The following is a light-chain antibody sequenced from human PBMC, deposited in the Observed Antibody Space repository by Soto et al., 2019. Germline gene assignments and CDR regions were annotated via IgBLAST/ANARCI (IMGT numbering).Light chain of an antibody. J-gene: IGLJ2*01. CDR3: SSYAGSNNLGL. CDR1: SSDVGGYEY. V-gene: IGLV2-8*01. Sequence: QSALTQPPSASGSPGQSVTISCTGTSSDVGGYEYVSWYQQYPGKAPKLMIYEVNKRPSGVPDRFSGSKSGNTASLTVSDLQAEDEAVYYCSSYAGSNNLGLFGGGTKLTVL. CDR2: EVN.